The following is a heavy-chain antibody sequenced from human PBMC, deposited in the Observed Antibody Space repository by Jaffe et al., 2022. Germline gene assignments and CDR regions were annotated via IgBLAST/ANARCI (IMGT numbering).Heavy chain of an antibody. V-gene: IGHV3-30*02. J-gene: IGHJ3*02. CDR1: GFTFSGFG. Sequence: QVQLVESGGGVVQPGGSLRLSCAASGFTFSGFGMHWVRQAPGKGLEWVSFIRYDAYNKYYGDSVKGRFTISRDNSKNTLYLQMNTLRPEDTAVYYCAKPLSGGGQDAFDIWGQGTMVTVSS. D-gene: IGHD3-16*01. CDR2: IRYDAYNK. CDR3: AKPLSGGGQDAFDI.